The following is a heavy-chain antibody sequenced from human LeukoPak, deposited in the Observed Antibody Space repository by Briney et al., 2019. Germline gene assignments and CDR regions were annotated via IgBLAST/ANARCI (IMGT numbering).Heavy chain of an antibody. CDR2: IYFNGMT. Sequence: PSETLSLTCNVSGGAITGHYWSWLRQSPEKGLEWIGFIYFNGMTKYSPSLESRVTISVDTSKNQFSLRLTSVPAADTAVYFCARQFPPYHSGSHYFDNWGQGMQVTVSS. V-gene: IGHV4-59*08. CDR1: GGAITGHY. CDR3: ARQFPPYHSGSHYFDN. J-gene: IGHJ4*02. D-gene: IGHD3-10*01.